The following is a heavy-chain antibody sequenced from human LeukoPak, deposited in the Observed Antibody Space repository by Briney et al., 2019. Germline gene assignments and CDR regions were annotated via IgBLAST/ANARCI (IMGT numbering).Heavy chain of an antibody. CDR3: AKDSRGGYSYGYLGSNAFDI. J-gene: IGHJ3*02. CDR1: GFTFTNYW. Sequence: GGSLRLSCSASGFTFTNYWMSWVRQAPGKGLEWVVNINQDGSHKYYVDSVKGRFTISRDNAKNSLYLQMNSLRAEDMALYYCAKDSRGGYSYGYLGSNAFDIWGQGTMVTVSS. D-gene: IGHD5-18*01. CDR2: INQDGSHK. V-gene: IGHV3-7*03.